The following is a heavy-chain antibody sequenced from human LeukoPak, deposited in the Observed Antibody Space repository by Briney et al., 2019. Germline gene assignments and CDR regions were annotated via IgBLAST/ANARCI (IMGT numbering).Heavy chain of an antibody. CDR3: ARQISDYYYYYMDV. CDR1: GGSISTSAFY. J-gene: IGHJ6*03. V-gene: IGHV4-39*01. Sequence: SETLSLTCTVPGGSISTSAFYWGWIRQPPGTGLEWLGSIYVSGNEFYNPSLKSRVTISADTSKNQFSLKLNSVAAADTAMYYCARQISDYYYYYMDVWGEGITVTVSS. CDR2: IYVSGNE. D-gene: IGHD2/OR15-2a*01.